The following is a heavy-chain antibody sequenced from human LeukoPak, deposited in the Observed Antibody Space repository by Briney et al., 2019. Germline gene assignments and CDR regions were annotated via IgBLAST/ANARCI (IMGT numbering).Heavy chain of an antibody. J-gene: IGHJ5*02. CDR3: ARDYDSSGYRIFDP. V-gene: IGHV1-69*05. Sequence: GASVKVSCKASGGTFNSYAISWVRQAPGQGLEWMGGIIPIFGTTNYARKFQGRVTMTTDTSTSTAYMELRSLRSDDTAVYYCARDYDSSGYRIFDPWGQGTLVTVSS. D-gene: IGHD3-22*01. CDR1: GGTFNSYA. CDR2: IIPIFGTT.